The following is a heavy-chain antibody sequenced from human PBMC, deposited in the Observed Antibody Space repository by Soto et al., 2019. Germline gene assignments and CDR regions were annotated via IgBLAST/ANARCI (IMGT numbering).Heavy chain of an antibody. CDR1: GGSFSAYQ. V-gene: IGHV4-34*01. Sequence: QVQLQQWGAGLLKPSETLSLTCAVYGGSFSAYQWSWIRQPPGKGLEWIGEINHSGSTNYNPSLKSRITISVDTSKNQFSLKLSSVTAADTAVYFCARGLINGDYTSCFDPWGPGTLVTVSS. J-gene: IGHJ5*02. CDR3: ARGLINGDYTSCFDP. CDR2: INHSGST. D-gene: IGHD4-17*01.